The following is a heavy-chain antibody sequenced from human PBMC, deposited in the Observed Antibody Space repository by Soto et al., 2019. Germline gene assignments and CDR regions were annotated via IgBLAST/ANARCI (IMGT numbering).Heavy chain of an antibody. V-gene: IGHV3-48*02. D-gene: IGHD3-22*01. Sequence: GGSLRLSCAASGFTFSTYNMNWVRQAPGKGLEWISYISTSSNTIYYADSVKGRFTISRDNAKNSLYLQMNSLRDEDTAVYYCARGLAYYYDSSAVYGEIVYWG. CDR1: GFTFSTYN. J-gene: IGHJ4*01. CDR3: ARGLAYYYDSSAVYGEIVY. CDR2: ISTSSNTI.